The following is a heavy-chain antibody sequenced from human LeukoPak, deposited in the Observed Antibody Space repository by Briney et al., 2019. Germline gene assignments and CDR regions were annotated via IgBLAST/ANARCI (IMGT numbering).Heavy chain of an antibody. J-gene: IGHJ4*02. CDR3: VKEYHSRGFGAYFDY. D-gene: IGHD3-3*01. V-gene: IGHV3-30*18. CDR1: KFTFSHYG. CDR2: ISGDGSIK. Sequence: GGSLRLSCSASKFTFSHYGMQWVRQAPGKGLEWVAVISGDGSIKIYADSVKDRFTLSRDNSINTVDLQMNSLRAEDTAVYYCVKEYHSRGFGAYFDYWGQGTLVTVSS.